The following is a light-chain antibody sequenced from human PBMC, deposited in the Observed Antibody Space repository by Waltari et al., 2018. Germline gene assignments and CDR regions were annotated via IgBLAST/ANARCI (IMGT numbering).Light chain of an antibody. CDR3: QQYGSSPLT. J-gene: IGKJ4*01. CDR2: GAS. V-gene: IGKV3-20*01. Sequence: EIVLTQSPGTLSLSPGERATLSCRASQSVSSSYLAWYQQKVGQAPRLLIHGASSRATGIPDRFSGSGSGTDFTLTISRLEPEDFAVYYCQQYGSSPLTFGGGTKVEIK. CDR1: QSVSSSY.